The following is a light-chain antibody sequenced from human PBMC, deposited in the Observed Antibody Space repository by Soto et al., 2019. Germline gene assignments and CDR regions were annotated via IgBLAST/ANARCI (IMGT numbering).Light chain of an antibody. Sequence: IQIIQSPSTLSASVGDTVTVTCRASQSVSGWLAWYQQKPGEAPKLLIYDASALPRGVPSRFSGSGSGTKFTLTIASMQPDDFANYYCQQYETFSGTFGPGTKVDIK. V-gene: IGKV1-5*01. CDR3: QQYETFSGT. CDR1: QSVSGW. CDR2: DAS. J-gene: IGKJ1*01.